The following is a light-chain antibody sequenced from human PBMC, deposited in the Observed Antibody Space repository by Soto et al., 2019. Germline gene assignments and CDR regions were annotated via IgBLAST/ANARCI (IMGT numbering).Light chain of an antibody. CDR2: AAS. Sequence: IQLTQSPSSLSASVGDRITITCLASQGISSYLAWYQQKPGTAPKLLIYAASTLQSGVPSRFSGSGSGTDFTLTISSLQPEDFATYYCQQLYSYPPITFGQGTRLEIK. J-gene: IGKJ5*01. CDR3: QQLYSYPPIT. CDR1: QGISSY. V-gene: IGKV1-9*01.